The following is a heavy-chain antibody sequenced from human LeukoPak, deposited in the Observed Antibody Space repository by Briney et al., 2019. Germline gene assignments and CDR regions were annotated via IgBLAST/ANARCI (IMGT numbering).Heavy chain of an antibody. CDR2: INPNSGGT. CDR3: ARDPSVEGIWFGELLLDY. Sequence: ASVKVSCKASGYTFTGYYMHWVRQAPGQGLEWMGRINPNSGGTNYAQKFQGRVTMTRDTSISTAYMELSRLRSDDTAVYYCARDPSVEGIWFGELLLDYWGQGTLVTVSS. D-gene: IGHD3-10*01. V-gene: IGHV1-2*06. CDR1: GYTFTGYY. J-gene: IGHJ4*02.